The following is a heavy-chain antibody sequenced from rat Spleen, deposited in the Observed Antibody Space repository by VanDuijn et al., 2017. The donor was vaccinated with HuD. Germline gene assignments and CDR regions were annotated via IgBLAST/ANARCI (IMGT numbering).Heavy chain of an antibody. V-gene: IGHV5-25*01. CDR1: GFTFSNYG. J-gene: IGHJ2*01. CDR3: ASRDY. Sequence: EVQLVESGGGLVQPGRSLKLSCAASGFTFSNYGMAWVRQAPTKGLEWVASISSGGVNIYYRDSVKGRFTISRDNAKSTLYLQMNSLRSEDTATYYCASRDYWGQGVMVTVSS. CDR2: ISSGGVNI.